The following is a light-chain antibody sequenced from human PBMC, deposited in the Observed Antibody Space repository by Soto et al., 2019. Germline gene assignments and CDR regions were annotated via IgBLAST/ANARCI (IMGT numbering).Light chain of an antibody. J-gene: IGKJ1*01. Sequence: EIVMTQSLATLSVSPGERATLSCRASQSVSSNLAWYQQKPGQAPRLLIYGASTRATGIPARFSGSGSGTEFTLTISSLQSEDFAVYYCQQYNNWPLFGQGTKV. V-gene: IGKV3D-15*01. CDR3: QQYNNWPL. CDR2: GAS. CDR1: QSVSSN.